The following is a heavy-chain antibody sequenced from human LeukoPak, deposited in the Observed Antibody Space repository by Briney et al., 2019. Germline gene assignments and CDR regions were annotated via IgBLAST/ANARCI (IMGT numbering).Heavy chain of an antibody. D-gene: IGHD4-17*01. Sequence: GGSLRLSCAASGFTFSSYAMSWVRQAPGKGLEWVSSITSSGGSTYYADSVKGRFTISRDNSKNTLHLQMNSLKAEDTAVYYCARKGQSEDYGKPDWGQGTLVTVSS. CDR1: GFTFSSYA. CDR3: ARKGQSEDYGKPD. CDR2: ITSSGGST. V-gene: IGHV3-23*01. J-gene: IGHJ4*02.